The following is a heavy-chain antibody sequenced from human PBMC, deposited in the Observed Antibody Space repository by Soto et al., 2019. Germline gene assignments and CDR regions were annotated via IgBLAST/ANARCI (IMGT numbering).Heavy chain of an antibody. CDR3: AKGPHSSGWHYFDY. D-gene: IGHD6-19*01. CDR1: GFTLSSYA. J-gene: IGHJ4*02. V-gene: IGHV3-23*01. CDR2: TFSGGNT. Sequence: EVQLLETGGGLVQPGGSLRLSCAASGFTLSSYAMSWVRQAPGKGLEWVSTFSGGNTYYADSVKGRFTISRDNSKNTQYLQMTSLSAEDTAVYYCAKGPHSSGWHYFDYWGQGSLVTVSS.